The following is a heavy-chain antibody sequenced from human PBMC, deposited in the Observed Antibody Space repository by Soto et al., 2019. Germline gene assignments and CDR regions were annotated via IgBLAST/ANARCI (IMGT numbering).Heavy chain of an antibody. Sequence: GASVKVSCKASGGTFSSYRINWVRQAPGQGLEWVGGIVPIYRTADYAQKFQGRVTITADESARTSYMELRSLKSPDTAVYYWVRDSAGKLSRSWGQRTLITVSS. V-gene: IGHV1-69*13. D-gene: IGHD6-13*01. CDR2: IVPIYRTA. J-gene: IGHJ4*02. CDR1: GGTFSSYR. CDR3: VRDSAGKLSRS.